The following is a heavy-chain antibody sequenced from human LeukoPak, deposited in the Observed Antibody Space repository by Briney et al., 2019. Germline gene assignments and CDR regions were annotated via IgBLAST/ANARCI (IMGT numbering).Heavy chain of an antibody. V-gene: IGHV4-59*01. CDR1: GGSISPYY. CDR3: AKVGGAGHFEY. Sequence: PSETLSLTCSVSGGSISPYYWSWIRQSPKKGLEWIRYIYYSGNTNYNPSLKSRVTISVDTSKNQVYLNLSSVTAADTAVYYCAKVGGAGHFEYWGQGTLVTVSS. CDR2: IYYSGNT. J-gene: IGHJ4*02. D-gene: IGHD1-26*01.